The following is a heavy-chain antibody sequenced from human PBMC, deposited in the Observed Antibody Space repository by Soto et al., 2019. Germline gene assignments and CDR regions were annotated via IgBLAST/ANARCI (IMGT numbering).Heavy chain of an antibody. J-gene: IGHJ6*02. CDR3: AKDWGGLDADYYYGMDG. CDR1: GFSFSDYY. D-gene: IGHD3-10*01. Sequence: GGSLRLSCAASGFSFSDYYMTWIRQAPGKGLEWVSYISYSGNDIYYADSVKGRFSISRDNSKSTLYLQMNSLRGEDTAVYYCAKDWGGLDADYYYGMDGWGQGTTVTVSS. CDR2: ISYSGNDI. V-gene: IGHV3-11*04.